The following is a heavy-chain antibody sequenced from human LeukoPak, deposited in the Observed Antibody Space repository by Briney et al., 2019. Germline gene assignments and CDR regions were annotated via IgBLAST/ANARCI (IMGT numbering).Heavy chain of an antibody. CDR1: GYRITSYW. D-gene: IGHD3-3*01. V-gene: IGHV5-51*01. CDR2: IYPGDSDT. Sequence: GESLKISCKGFGYRITSYWIGWVRQMPGKGLERMGIIYPGDSDTRYSPSFQGQVTISADKSISTAYLQWSSLKASDTAMYYCARGVFGVVITLNWFDPWGQGTLVTVSS. J-gene: IGHJ5*02. CDR3: ARGVFGVVITLNWFDP.